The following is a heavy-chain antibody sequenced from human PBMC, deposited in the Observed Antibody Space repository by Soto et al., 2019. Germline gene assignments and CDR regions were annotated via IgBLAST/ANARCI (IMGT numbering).Heavy chain of an antibody. Sequence: QVQLVQSGAEVKKPGSSVKVSCKASGGTFSSYAISWVRQAPGQGLEWMGGIIPIFGTANYAQKFQGRVTITADDSTRTAHMELSSLRSEDTAVYYCARPLRFLEGYYYGMDVWGQGTTVTVSS. CDR3: ARPLRFLEGYYYGMDV. CDR2: IIPIFGTA. D-gene: IGHD3-3*01. J-gene: IGHJ6*02. V-gene: IGHV1-69*12. CDR1: GGTFSSYA.